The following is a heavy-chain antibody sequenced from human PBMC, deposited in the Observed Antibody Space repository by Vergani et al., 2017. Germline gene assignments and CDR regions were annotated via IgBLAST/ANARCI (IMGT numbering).Heavy chain of an antibody. J-gene: IGHJ6*03. Sequence: QVQLQESGPGLVKPSETLSLACTVSGGSMSSYYWNWTRQPAGKGLEWIGRIYTSGSTNYNPSLKSRVTVSVDTSKNQFSLKLSSVTAADTAVYYCARGGYSSSSLIGYYYYMDVWGKGTTVTVSS. V-gene: IGHV4-4*07. CDR3: ARGGYSSSSLIGYYYYMDV. CDR1: GGSMSSYY. CDR2: IYTSGST. D-gene: IGHD6-6*01.